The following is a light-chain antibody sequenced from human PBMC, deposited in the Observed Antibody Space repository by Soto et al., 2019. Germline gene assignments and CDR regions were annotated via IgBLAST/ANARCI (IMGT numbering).Light chain of an antibody. CDR3: QKYNTAPLT. V-gene: IGKV1-27*01. Sequence: DIPMTQSPSSLSASVGDRVTITCRASQDIRNYLAWYQQKPGKIPKLLIYDASTLQLGVPSRFSGSGSGSDFTLTISSLQPEDVATYYCQKYNTAPLTFGGGTKVEIK. J-gene: IGKJ4*01. CDR2: DAS. CDR1: QDIRNY.